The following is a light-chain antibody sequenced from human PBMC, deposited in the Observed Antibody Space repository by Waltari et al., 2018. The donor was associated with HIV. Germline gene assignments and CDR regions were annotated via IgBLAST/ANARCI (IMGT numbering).Light chain of an antibody. J-gene: IGKJ4*01. CDR1: QNIDNW. Sequence: DIQMTQSPSSLSPSVRDRVTITCRASQNIDNWLAWYQHKPGRGPKVLIFKTSTLETGVPPRFSGSASGTEFTLTITSLQPDDVATYYCHQYNSYPLTFGGGTKVEIK. V-gene: IGKV1-5*03. CDR3: HQYNSYPLT. CDR2: KTS.